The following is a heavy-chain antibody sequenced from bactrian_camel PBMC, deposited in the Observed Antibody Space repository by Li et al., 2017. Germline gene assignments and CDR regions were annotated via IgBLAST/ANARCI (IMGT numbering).Heavy chain of an antibody. D-gene: IGHD4*01. Sequence: VQLVESGGGSVQAGGSLRLSCAASGFTFSDYYMSWVRQAPGKGLEWVSSIYTDGSHTYYPDSVKGRFTISKDKDHVKNTLFLEMTNLKADDTAMYYCTADTVKASLATIAQFAAYEGHGTQVTVS. CDR1: GFTFSDYY. CDR2: IYTDGSHT. J-gene: IGHJ4*01. V-gene: IGHV3-2*01.